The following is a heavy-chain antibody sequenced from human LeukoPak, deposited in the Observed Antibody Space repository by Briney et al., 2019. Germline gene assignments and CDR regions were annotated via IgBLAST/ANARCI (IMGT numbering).Heavy chain of an antibody. Sequence: SETLSLTCTVSGGSISSSDYYWGWIRQPPGKGLEWIGSMYYSGSTYYNPSLKSRVTISVDTSKNQFSLKLCSVTAADTAVYYCARRYSYGYHYFDYWGQGTLVTVS. D-gene: IGHD5-18*01. CDR1: GGSISSSDYY. CDR2: MYYSGST. V-gene: IGHV4-39*01. J-gene: IGHJ4*02. CDR3: ARRYSYGYHYFDY.